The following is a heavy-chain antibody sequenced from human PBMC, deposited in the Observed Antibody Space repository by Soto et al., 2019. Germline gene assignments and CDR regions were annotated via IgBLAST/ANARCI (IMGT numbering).Heavy chain of an antibody. J-gene: IGHJ5*01. CDR1: GGSFSDNY. Sequence: KPSETLSLTCAVYGGSFSDNYWSWIRQPPGKGLEWIGEINQSGSTNYNPSLKSRLTISIDTSKNQFSLMLSSVTAADSAVYYCARGLTYCSSTTCAETRFDSWGQGTLVTVSS. V-gene: IGHV4-34*01. D-gene: IGHD2-2*01. CDR2: INQSGST. CDR3: ARGLTYCSSTTCAETRFDS.